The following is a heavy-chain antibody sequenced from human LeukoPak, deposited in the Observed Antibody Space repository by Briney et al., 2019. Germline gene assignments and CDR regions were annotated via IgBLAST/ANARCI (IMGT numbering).Heavy chain of an antibody. D-gene: IGHD3-22*01. V-gene: IGHV3-21*01. CDR2: ISSSSSYI. J-gene: IGHJ3*02. Sequence: GGSLRLSCAASGFTFSSYSMNWVGQAPGKGLEWVSSISSSSSYIYYADSVKGRFTISRDNAKNSLYLQMNSLRAEDTAVYYCAKDVDSSGYYYLRPDDAFDIWGQGTMVTVSS. CDR3: AKDVDSSGYYYLRPDDAFDI. CDR1: GFTFSSYS.